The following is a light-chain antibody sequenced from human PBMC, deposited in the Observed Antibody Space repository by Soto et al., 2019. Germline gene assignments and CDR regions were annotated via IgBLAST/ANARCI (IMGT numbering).Light chain of an antibody. CDR2: EVR. V-gene: IGLV2-14*01. Sequence: QSVLAQPPSASGAPGQSVTISCTETSSDVGGYDFVSSYQQHPGTAPKLIIYEVRNRPCGISSRFSGSRSGNTASLTISGLQSEAEGDYYCSAYTARSTLVFGGGTKVTVL. CDR1: SSDVGGYDF. J-gene: IGLJ3*02. CDR3: SAYTARSTLV.